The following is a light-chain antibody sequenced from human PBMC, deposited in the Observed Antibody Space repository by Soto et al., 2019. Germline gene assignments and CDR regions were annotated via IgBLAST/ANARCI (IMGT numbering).Light chain of an antibody. V-gene: IGKV1-5*01. J-gene: IGKJ1*01. CDR1: QSITSW. CDR3: QQYNNYSRT. CDR2: DAS. Sequence: DIQMTQSPSTLSASVGDRVTITCRASQSITSWLAWYQQKPGKAPKVLIYDASSLDSGVPSRFSGSGSGTEFTLTISSLQPDDFATYYCQQYNNYSRTFGQGTKVEIK.